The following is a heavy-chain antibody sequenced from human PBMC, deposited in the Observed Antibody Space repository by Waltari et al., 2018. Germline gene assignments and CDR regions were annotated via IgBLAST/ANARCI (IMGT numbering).Heavy chain of an antibody. Sequence: QVQLVESGGGVVQPGRSLRLSCAASGFTFSSYGMHWVRQAPGKGLEWVAVISYDGSNKYYAESVKGRFTISRDNSKNTLYLQMNGLRAEDTAVYYCAKDHRRSLTMIVVSWGQGTLVTVSS. J-gene: IGHJ5*02. CDR2: ISYDGSNK. CDR1: GFTFSSYG. D-gene: IGHD3-22*01. V-gene: IGHV3-30*18. CDR3: AKDHRRSLTMIVVS.